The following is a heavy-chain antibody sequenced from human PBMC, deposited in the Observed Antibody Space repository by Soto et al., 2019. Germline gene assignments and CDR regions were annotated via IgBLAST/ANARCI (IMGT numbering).Heavy chain of an antibody. CDR1: GGSINTGADH. CDR3: ATIASGSWTHPYNFDS. J-gene: IGHJ4*02. Sequence: SETLSLTCTVSGGSINTGADHWSWIRQHPGKGLEWIGYIHYSGSTNYNPALKSRATISVVTSKNQFSLNLSSVTAADTAIYYCATIASGSWTHPYNFDSWGQGTLVTVSS. CDR2: IHYSGST. V-gene: IGHV4-31*03. D-gene: IGHD3-10*01.